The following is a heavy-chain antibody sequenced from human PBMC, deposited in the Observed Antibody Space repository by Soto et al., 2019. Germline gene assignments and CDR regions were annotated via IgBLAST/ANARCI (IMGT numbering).Heavy chain of an antibody. J-gene: IGHJ4*02. D-gene: IGHD6-13*01. CDR2: ISGSGGST. V-gene: IGHV3-23*01. CDR1: GFTFSSYA. CDR3: AKDWLIPPYIAAAGDY. Sequence: GGSLRLSCAASGFTFSSYAMSWVRQAPGKGLEWVSAISGSGGSTYYADSVKGRFTISRDNSKNTLYLQMNSLRAEDTAVYYCAKDWLIPPYIAAAGDYWGQGTLVTVSS.